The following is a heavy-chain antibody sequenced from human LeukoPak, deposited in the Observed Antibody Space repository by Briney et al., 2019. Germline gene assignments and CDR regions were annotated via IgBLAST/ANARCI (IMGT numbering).Heavy chain of an antibody. CDR2: ISAYNGNT. CDR3: ARTATAPNIYYYYYYMDV. CDR1: GYTFTSYG. D-gene: IGHD2-21*02. J-gene: IGHJ6*03. Sequence: ASVKVSCKASGYTFTSYGISWVRQAPGQGLEWMGWISAYNGNTNYAQKLQGRVTMTTDTSTSTAYMGLRSLRSDDTAVYYCARTATAPNIYYYYYYMDVWGKGTTVTVSS. V-gene: IGHV1-18*01.